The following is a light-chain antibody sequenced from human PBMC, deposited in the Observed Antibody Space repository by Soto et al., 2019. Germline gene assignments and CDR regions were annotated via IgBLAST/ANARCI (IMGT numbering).Light chain of an antibody. J-gene: IGKJ5*01. CDR2: DAS. CDR1: QTVRNNY. Sequence: EFVLTQSPGTLSLSPGERATLSCRASQTVRNNYLAWYQQKPGQAPRLLIFDASSRATGSPDRCSGGGSGTDLTLTISRLETEDFAVYYCQQRSNWPPITFGQGTRLEIK. V-gene: IGKV3D-20*02. CDR3: QQRSNWPPIT.